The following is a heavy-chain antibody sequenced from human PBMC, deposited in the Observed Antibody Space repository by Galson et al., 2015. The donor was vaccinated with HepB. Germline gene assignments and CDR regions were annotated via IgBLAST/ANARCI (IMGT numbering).Heavy chain of an antibody. CDR2: ISGSGGST. J-gene: IGHJ4*02. CDR3: AIDLWFGELSGPAPFDY. D-gene: IGHD3-10*01. CDR1: GFTFSSYA. Sequence: SLRLSCAASGFTFSSYAMSWVRQAPGKGLEWVSAISGSGGSTYYADSVKGRFTISRDNSKNTLYLQMNSLRAEDTAVYYCAIDLWFGELSGPAPFDYWGQGTLVTVSS. V-gene: IGHV3-23*01.